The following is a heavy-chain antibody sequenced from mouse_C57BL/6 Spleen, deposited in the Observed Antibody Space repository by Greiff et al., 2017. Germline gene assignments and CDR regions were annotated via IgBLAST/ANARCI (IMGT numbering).Heavy chain of an antibody. CDR3: ASRGGYYFDY. Sequence: QVQLKESGPELVKPGASVKISCKASGYAFSSSWMNWVKQRPGKGLEWIGRIYPGDGDTNYNGKFKGKATLTADKSSSTAYMQLSSLTSEDSAVYFGASRGGYYFDYWGQGTTLTVSS. CDR1: GYAFSSSW. V-gene: IGHV1-82*01. CDR2: IYPGDGDT. J-gene: IGHJ2*01.